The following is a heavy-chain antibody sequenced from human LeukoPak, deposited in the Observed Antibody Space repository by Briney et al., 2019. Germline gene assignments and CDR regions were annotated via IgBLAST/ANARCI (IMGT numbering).Heavy chain of an antibody. J-gene: IGHJ4*02. D-gene: IGHD3-22*01. CDR1: GGSISSGGYY. Sequence: SETLSLTCTVSGGSISSGGYYWSWVRQHPGTGLEWIGYIYYSGSTYYNPSLKSRVTISVDTSKNQFSLKLSSVTAADTAVYYCARAGDSSGYYLSFDYWGQGTLVTVSS. CDR2: IYYSGST. CDR3: ARAGDSSGYYLSFDY. V-gene: IGHV4-31*03.